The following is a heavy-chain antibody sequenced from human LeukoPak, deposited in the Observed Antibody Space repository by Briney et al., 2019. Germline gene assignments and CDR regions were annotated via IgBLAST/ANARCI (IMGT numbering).Heavy chain of an antibody. Sequence: ASVKVSCKASGYTFTTYGISWVRQAPGQGLEWMGWISAYNGNTNYAQKFQGRVAMTTDTSTSTAYMELRSLRSDDTAVYYCARFRAGVGEPYGDFWGQGSLVTVSS. J-gene: IGHJ4*02. D-gene: IGHD3-10*01. CDR1: GYTFTTYG. V-gene: IGHV1-18*01. CDR2: ISAYNGNT. CDR3: ARFRAGVGEPYGDF.